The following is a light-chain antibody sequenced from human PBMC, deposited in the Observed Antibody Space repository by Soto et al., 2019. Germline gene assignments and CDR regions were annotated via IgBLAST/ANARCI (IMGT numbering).Light chain of an antibody. CDR3: QQANSFPFT. CDR1: QDIKNR. Sequence: DIQMTQSPSSVSASVGDRVTITCWASQDIKNRLAWYQQKPGKAPKLLIYGASSLQSGVPSRFSGSGSGTDFTLTISSLQPEDCATYYCQQANSFPFTFGPGTKLDIK. CDR2: GAS. V-gene: IGKV1-12*01. J-gene: IGKJ3*01.